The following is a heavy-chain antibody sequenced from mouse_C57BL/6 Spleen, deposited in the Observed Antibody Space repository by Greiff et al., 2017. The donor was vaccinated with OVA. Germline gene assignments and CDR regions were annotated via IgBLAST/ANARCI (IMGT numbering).Heavy chain of an antibody. CDR2: IYPSDSET. CDR1: GYTFTSYW. D-gene: IGHD1-1*01. V-gene: IGHV1-61*01. J-gene: IGHJ2*01. CDR3: ARWYDGSSHYFDY. Sequence: QVQLQQSGAELVRPGSSVKLSCTASGYTFTSYWMYWVKQRPGQSLEWIGNIYPSDSETHYNQKFKDKATLTVDKSSSTAYMQLSSLTSEDSAVYYCARWYDGSSHYFDYWGQGTTLTVSS.